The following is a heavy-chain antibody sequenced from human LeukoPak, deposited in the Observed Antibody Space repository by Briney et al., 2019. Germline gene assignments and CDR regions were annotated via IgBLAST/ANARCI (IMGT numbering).Heavy chain of an antibody. J-gene: IGHJ4*02. CDR2: IYYSGST. Sequence: SETLSLTCTVSGCSISSYYWSWIRQPPGKGLEWIGYIYYSGSTNYNPSLKSRVTISVDTSKNQFSLKLSSVTAADTAVYYCARDYGGNFDYWGQGTLVNVSS. CDR3: ARDYGGNFDY. D-gene: IGHD4-23*01. V-gene: IGHV4-59*01. CDR1: GCSISSYY.